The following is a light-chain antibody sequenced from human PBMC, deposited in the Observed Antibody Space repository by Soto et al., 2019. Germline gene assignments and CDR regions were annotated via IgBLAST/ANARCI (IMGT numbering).Light chain of an antibody. J-gene: IGLJ1*01. Sequence: QSALTQPASVSGSPGQSITISCTGTSSDVGSYNLVSWYQQYPGKAPKLMIYEVSKRPSGVSNRFSGSKSGNTASLTISGLQAEDEADYYCCSYAGSSTRYVFGTGTKVTVL. V-gene: IGLV2-23*02. CDR1: SSDVGSYNL. CDR2: EVS. CDR3: CSYAGSSTRYV.